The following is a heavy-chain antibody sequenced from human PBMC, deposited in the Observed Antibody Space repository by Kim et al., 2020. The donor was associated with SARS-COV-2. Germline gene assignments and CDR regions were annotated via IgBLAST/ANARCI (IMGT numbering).Heavy chain of an antibody. J-gene: IGHJ4*02. CDR3: ARSYPDLPQWVVRHFVY. Sequence: ASVKVSCNASGYTFTTYSLNLLRHAPGQGLECLVWINTNTVNPTYAQGFTGRFVFSLDTSVATAYLQISSLKAEDTAVYYCARSYPDLPQWVVRHFVYWGQGTLVSVSS. CDR2: INTNTVNP. D-gene: IGHD6-19*01. V-gene: IGHV7-4-1*02. CDR1: GYTFTTYS.